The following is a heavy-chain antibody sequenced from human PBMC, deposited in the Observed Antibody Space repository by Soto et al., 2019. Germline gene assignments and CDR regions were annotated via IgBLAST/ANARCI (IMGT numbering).Heavy chain of an antibody. CDR1: GGSISSYY. CDR2: IYYSGST. J-gene: IGHJ6*02. CDR3: AGGGMDGDSSGYYSGTREGYYYGMDV. D-gene: IGHD3-22*01. Sequence: QVQLQESGPGLVKPSETLSLTCTVSGGSISSYYWSWIRQPPGKGLEWIGYIYYSGSTNYNPSLKSRVPNSVDTPKKQFTRKVSSVTAGDTAVYYWAGGGMDGDSSGYYSGTREGYYYGMDVWGQGTTVTVSS. V-gene: IGHV4-59*01.